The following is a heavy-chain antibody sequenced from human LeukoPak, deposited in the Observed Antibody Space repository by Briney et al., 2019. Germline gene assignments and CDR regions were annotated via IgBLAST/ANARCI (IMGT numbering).Heavy chain of an antibody. J-gene: IGHJ4*02. CDR2: VSYTGST. CDR1: GGSISSGGHY. CDR3: ATTVEVPAAHFDH. V-gene: IGHV4-31*03. D-gene: IGHD2-2*01. Sequence: SETLSLTCSVSGGSISSGGHYWSWIRQQPGEGLEWVGNVSYTGSTYYNPSLKSRVTMSVDIAKNQFFLELNSVTAADTAVYFCATTVEVPAAHFDHWGQGTLVTVSS.